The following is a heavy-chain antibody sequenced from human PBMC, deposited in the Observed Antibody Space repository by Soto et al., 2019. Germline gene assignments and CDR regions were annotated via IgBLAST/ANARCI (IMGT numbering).Heavy chain of an antibody. CDR3: VRASGNYFFDY. J-gene: IGHJ4*02. CDR1: GFTFSNYW. Sequence: EVQPVESGGGLVQPGGSLRLSCAVSGFTFSNYWMHWVRQAPGKGLVWVSRIKSDGSITTYADSVKGRFTISRDNAKNTLYLQMNNVRAADTAVYYCVRASGNYFFDYWGQGTLVTVSS. D-gene: IGHD1-26*01. CDR2: IKSDGSIT. V-gene: IGHV3-74*01.